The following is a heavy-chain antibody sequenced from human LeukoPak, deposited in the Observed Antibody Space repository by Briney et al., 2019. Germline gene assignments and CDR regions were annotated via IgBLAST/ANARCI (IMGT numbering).Heavy chain of an antibody. Sequence: GGSLRLSCAASGFTFSSYGMHRVRQAPGKGLEWVAVISYDGSNKYYADSVKGRFTISRDNSKNTLYLQMNSLRAEDTAVYYCAKAVQNYDFWSGYYPAFGYYYYYYGMDVWGQGTTVTVSS. V-gene: IGHV3-30*18. CDR3: AKAVQNYDFWSGYYPAFGYYYYYYGMDV. CDR1: GFTFSSYG. D-gene: IGHD3-3*01. CDR2: ISYDGSNK. J-gene: IGHJ6*02.